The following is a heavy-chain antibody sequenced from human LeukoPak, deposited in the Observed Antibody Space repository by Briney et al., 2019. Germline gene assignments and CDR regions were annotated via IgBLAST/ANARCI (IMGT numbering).Heavy chain of an antibody. CDR3: ARVGPAVTTDDY. V-gene: IGHV3-30-3*01. J-gene: IGHJ4*02. D-gene: IGHD4-17*01. CDR1: GFTFSRYS. Sequence: GGSLRLSCAASGFTFSRYSMHWVRQAPGKGLEWVAVIPNEGSNKYYADSVKGRFTISRDNSKNTLYLQMNSLRAEDTAVYYCARVGPAVTTDDYWGQGTLVTVSS. CDR2: IPNEGSNK.